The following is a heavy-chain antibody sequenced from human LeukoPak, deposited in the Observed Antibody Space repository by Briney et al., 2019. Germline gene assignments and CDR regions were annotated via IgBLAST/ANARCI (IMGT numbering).Heavy chain of an antibody. CDR1: GFTVSSNY. CDR2: IYSGGST. J-gene: IGHJ4*02. CDR3: ARSYDFWSGYYFDY. Sequence: GGSLRLSCAASGFTVSSNYMSWVRQAPGKGLEWVSVIYSGGSTYYADSVKGRSTISRDNSKNTLYLQMNSLRVEDTAVYYCARSYDFWSGYYFDYWGQGTLVTVSS. V-gene: IGHV3-66*02. D-gene: IGHD3-3*01.